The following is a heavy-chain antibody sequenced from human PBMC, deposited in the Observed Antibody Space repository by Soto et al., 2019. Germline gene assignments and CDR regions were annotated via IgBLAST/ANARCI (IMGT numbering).Heavy chain of an antibody. D-gene: IGHD3-10*01. Sequence: ASVKVSCKASGYTFTGYYMHWVRQAPGQGLEWMGWINPNSGGTNYAQKFQGWVTMTRDTSISTAYMELGRLRSDDTAVYYCARCYAGGGYGSGSYYFDYWGQGTLVTVSS. CDR3: ARCYAGGGYGSGSYYFDY. J-gene: IGHJ4*02. CDR2: INPNSGGT. V-gene: IGHV1-2*04. CDR1: GYTFTGYY.